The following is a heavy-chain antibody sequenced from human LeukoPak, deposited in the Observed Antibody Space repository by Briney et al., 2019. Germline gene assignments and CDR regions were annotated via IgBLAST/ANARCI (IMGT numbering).Heavy chain of an antibody. CDR2: ISYDETNE. CDR1: GFTFSSYV. D-gene: IGHD4-17*01. CDR3: ARGLRRPPEYYFDY. J-gene: IGHJ4*02. Sequence: GGSLRLSCAASGFTFSSYVMNWVRQAPGKGLEWVAVISYDETNEYYADSVKGRFTISRDNSKNTLYLQMNSLRGEDTAVYYCARGLRRPPEYYFDYWGQGTLVTVSS. V-gene: IGHV3-30-3*01.